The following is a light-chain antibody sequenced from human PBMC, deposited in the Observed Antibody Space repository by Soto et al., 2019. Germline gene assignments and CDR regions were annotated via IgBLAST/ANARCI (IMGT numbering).Light chain of an antibody. Sequence: QSALTQPRSVSGSPGQSVTISCTGTSSDVGSYNHVSWYQQHPGKAPKLMIYDVNKRSSRVPDRFSGSKSGNTASLTISGLQAEDEADYYCSSYAGSDSVVFGGGTKLTVL. CDR2: DVN. CDR3: SSYAGSDSVV. V-gene: IGLV2-11*01. J-gene: IGLJ2*01. CDR1: SSDVGSYNH.